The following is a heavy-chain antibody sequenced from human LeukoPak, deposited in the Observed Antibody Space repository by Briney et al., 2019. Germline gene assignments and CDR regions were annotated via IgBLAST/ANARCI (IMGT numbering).Heavy chain of an antibody. D-gene: IGHD5-24*01. Sequence: GGSLRLSCAASGFIFDDYGMTWVRQTPGKGLEWVVGINWIGGSTGYADSVKGRFTISRDNAKNSLYLHMNSLRAEDTALYFCARDLGYKDYVSAFDIWGQGTMVTVSS. V-gene: IGHV3-20*04. CDR3: ARDLGYKDYVSAFDI. J-gene: IGHJ3*02. CDR1: GFIFDDYG. CDR2: INWIGGST.